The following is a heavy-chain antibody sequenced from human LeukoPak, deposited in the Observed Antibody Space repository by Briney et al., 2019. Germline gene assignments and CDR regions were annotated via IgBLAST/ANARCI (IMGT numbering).Heavy chain of an antibody. CDR1: GGSISSSSYY. CDR3: AATRYYDSSGYYYYFDY. Sequence: SETLSLTCTVSGGSISSSSYYWGWIRQPPGKGLEWIGEINHSGSTNYNPSLKSRVTISVDTSKNQFSLKLSSVTAADTAVYYCAATRYYDSSGYYYYFDYWGQGTLVTVSS. CDR2: INHSGST. D-gene: IGHD3-22*01. V-gene: IGHV4-39*07. J-gene: IGHJ4*02.